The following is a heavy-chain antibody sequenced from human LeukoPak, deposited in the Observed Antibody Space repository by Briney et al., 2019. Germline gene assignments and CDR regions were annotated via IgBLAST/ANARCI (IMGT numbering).Heavy chain of an antibody. CDR2: MYLSGTT. J-gene: IGHJ4*02. Sequence: GSLRLSCAASGFTFSSYSMNGVRQPPGKGLEWVGEMYLSGTTTYNPSLKSRVTISIDKSKNQFSLSLRSVTAADTAVYYCAGLVGRYSTGMYYYFDYWGPGTLVTVSS. CDR1: GFTFSSYSM. D-gene: IGHD6-19*01. V-gene: IGHV4-4*02. CDR3: AGLVGRYSTGMYYYFDY.